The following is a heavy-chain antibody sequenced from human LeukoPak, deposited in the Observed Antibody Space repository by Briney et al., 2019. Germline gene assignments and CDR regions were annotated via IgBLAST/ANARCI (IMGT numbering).Heavy chain of an antibody. V-gene: IGHV1-46*01. CDR2: INPSGGST. D-gene: IGHD3-3*01. J-gene: IGHJ5*02. CDR3: ARCIATEWLFFNWFDP. CDR1: GYTFTSYY. Sequence: ASVKVSCKASGYTFTSYYMHWVRQAPGQGLEWMGIINPSGGSTSYAQKFQGRVTMTRDTSTSTVYMELSSLRSEDTAVYYCARCIATEWLFFNWFDPWGQGTLVTVSS.